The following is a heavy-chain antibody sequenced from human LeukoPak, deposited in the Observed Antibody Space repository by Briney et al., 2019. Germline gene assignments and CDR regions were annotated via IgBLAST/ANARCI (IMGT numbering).Heavy chain of an antibody. CDR1: GGTFSSYA. Sequence: ASVKVSCKASGGTFSSYAISWVRQAPGQGLEWMGWISAYNGNTNYEQKLQGRVTMTTDTSTSTAYMELRSLRSDDTAVYYCAREYYCSSTSCTYYYYYGMDVWGQGTTVTVSS. CDR3: AREYYCSSTSCTYYYYYGMDV. V-gene: IGHV1-18*01. J-gene: IGHJ6*02. D-gene: IGHD2-2*01. CDR2: ISAYNGNT.